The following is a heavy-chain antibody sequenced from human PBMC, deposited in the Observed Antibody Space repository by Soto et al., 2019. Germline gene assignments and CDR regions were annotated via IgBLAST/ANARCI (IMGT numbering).Heavy chain of an antibody. CDR1: GFTFSSYW. Sequence: EVQAVESGGGLVQPGGSLRLSCAASGFTFSSYWMSWVRQAPGKGLEWVANIKEDGSEKNYVDSVKGQFTISRDNATNSLYQQMNSLRAEDTAVYYCARERYYYGSGDYWGQGTLVTVSS. D-gene: IGHD3-10*01. V-gene: IGHV3-7*01. J-gene: IGHJ4*02. CDR2: IKEDGSEK. CDR3: ARERYYYGSGDY.